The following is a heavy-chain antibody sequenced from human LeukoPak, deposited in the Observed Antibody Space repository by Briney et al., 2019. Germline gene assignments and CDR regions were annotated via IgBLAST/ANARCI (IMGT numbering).Heavy chain of an antibody. D-gene: IGHD1-26*01. CDR1: GFTFNSFS. CDR2: ISSISTII. J-gene: IGHJ4*02. Sequence: GGSLRLSCAASGFTFNSFSMNWVRQAPGKGLEWVSYISSISTIIYYAGSVKGRFTISRDNAKNSLYLQMNSLRDEDTAVYYCARDLHSGAYTFDYWGQGTLVTVSS. CDR3: ARDLHSGAYTFDY. V-gene: IGHV3-48*02.